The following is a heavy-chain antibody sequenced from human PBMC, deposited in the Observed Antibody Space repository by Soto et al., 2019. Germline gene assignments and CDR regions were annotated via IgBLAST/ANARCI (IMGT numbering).Heavy chain of an antibody. CDR1: GGSISSYY. J-gene: IGHJ4*02. CDR2: IYYSGST. Sequence: SETLSLTCTVSGGSISSYYWSWIRQPPGKGLEWIGYIYYSGSTNYNPSLKSRVTISVDTSKNQFSLKLSSVTAADTAVYYCARLKDSSSSLDYWGQGTLVTVSS. V-gene: IGHV4-59*08. D-gene: IGHD6-6*01. CDR3: ARLKDSSSSLDY.